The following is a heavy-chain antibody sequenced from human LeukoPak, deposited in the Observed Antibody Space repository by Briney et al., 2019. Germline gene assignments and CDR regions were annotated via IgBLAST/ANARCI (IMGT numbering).Heavy chain of an antibody. CDR2: ISSSSSTI. Sequence: PGGSLRLSCAASGFTFSSYSMNWVRQAPGKGLEWVSYISSSSSTIYYADSVKGRFTISRDNAKNSLYLQMNSLRAEDTAVYYCARDLGYSSSWDDYWGQGTLVTVPS. CDR3: ARDLGYSSSWDDY. J-gene: IGHJ4*02. D-gene: IGHD6-13*01. CDR1: GFTFSSYS. V-gene: IGHV3-48*04.